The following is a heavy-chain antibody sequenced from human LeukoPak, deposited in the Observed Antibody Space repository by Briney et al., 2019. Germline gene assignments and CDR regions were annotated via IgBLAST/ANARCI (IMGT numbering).Heavy chain of an antibody. CDR3: ARILLERVDYYYYMDV. D-gene: IGHD1-1*01. CDR2: ISSSSSYI. CDR1: GFTFSSYS. V-gene: IGHV3-21*01. Sequence: GGSLRLSCAASGFTFSSYSMNWVRQAPGEGLEWVSSISSSSSYIYYADSVKGRFTISRDNAKNSLYLQMNSLRAEDTAVYYCARILLERVDYYYYMDVWGKGTTVTVSS. J-gene: IGHJ6*03.